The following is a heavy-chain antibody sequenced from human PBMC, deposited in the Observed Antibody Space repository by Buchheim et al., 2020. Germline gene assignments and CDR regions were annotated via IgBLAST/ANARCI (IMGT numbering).Heavy chain of an antibody. CDR2: IKQDGSEK. CDR1: GITFSDVW. J-gene: IGHJ4*02. Sequence: EVQLVESGGGLVEPGGSLRLSCVASGITFSDVWMSWVRQAPGKGLEWVANIKQDGSEKYYVDSVKGRFTISRDNAKNSLYLQMNSLRAEDTAVYYCARAQGGSYWNYFDYWGQGTL. V-gene: IGHV3-7*01. D-gene: IGHD1-26*01. CDR3: ARAQGGSYWNYFDY.